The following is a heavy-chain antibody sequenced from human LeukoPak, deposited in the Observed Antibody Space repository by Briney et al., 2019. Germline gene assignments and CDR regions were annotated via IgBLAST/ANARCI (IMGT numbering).Heavy chain of an antibody. D-gene: IGHD3-16*01. CDR2: IYYSGST. Sequence: PSETLSLTCTVPGGSISSSSYYWGWIRQPPGKGLEWIGSIYYSGSTYYNPSLKSRVTISVDTSKNQFSLKLSSVTAADTAVYYCARLNSFGGFDYWGQGTLVTVSS. CDR1: GGSISSSSYY. J-gene: IGHJ4*02. CDR3: ARLNSFGGFDY. V-gene: IGHV4-39*01.